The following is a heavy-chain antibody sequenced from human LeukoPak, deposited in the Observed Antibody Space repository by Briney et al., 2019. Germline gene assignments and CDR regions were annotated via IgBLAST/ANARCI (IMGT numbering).Heavy chain of an antibody. J-gene: IGHJ5*02. D-gene: IGHD3-9*01. CDR1: GFTFSVYS. CDR3: ARSSYYDILTGYYNQYNWFDP. Sequence: GGSLRLSCAASGFTFSVYSMSWIRQAPEKGLEWVSSISSTTYTYYADSVKGRFTISRDNAKNSLYLQMNSLRAEDTAVYYCARSSYYDILTGYYNQYNWFDPWGQGTLVTVSS. CDR2: ISSTTYT. V-gene: IGHV3-21*01.